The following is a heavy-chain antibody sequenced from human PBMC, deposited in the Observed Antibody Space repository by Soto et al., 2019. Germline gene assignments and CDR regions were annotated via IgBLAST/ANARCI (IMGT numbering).Heavy chain of an antibody. V-gene: IGHV3-30*18. Sequence: VQLVESGGGVVQPGRSLRLSCAASGFTFSDYAMHWVRQAPGKGLEWVAVVSHDGRNTHYAEAGKGRFPISRDSSKNTVSLEMTSLRAEDTAVYYCAKGGRQCLVTSDFNYWGQGAQVTVSS. CDR3: AKGGRQCLVTSDFNY. CDR2: VSHDGRNT. CDR1: GFTFSDYA. D-gene: IGHD6-19*01. J-gene: IGHJ4*02.